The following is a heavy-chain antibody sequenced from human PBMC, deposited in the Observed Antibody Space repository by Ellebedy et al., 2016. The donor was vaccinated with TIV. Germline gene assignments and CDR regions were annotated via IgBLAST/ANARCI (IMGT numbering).Heavy chain of an antibody. CDR1: GYTLTELS. CDR2: FDPEDGET. J-gene: IGHJ1*01. Sequence: AASVKVSCKVSGYTLTELSMHWVRQAPGKGLEWMGGFDPEDGETIYAQKFQGRVTMTEDKSTDTAYMELSSLRSEDTAVYYCATGRYYYDSSVYLGTIQHWGQGTLVTVSS. V-gene: IGHV1-24*01. D-gene: IGHD3-22*01. CDR3: ATGRYYYDSSVYLGTIQH.